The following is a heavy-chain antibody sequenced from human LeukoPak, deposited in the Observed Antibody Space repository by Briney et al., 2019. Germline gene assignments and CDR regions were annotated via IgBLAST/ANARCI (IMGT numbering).Heavy chain of an antibody. V-gene: IGHV3-23*01. D-gene: IGHD5-24*01. CDR3: VKSGYNRFNY. J-gene: IGHJ4*02. Sequence: GGSLRPSCAASGFTFSTYAMSWVRQAPGKGLEWVSSISGSGGSTYYADSVKGRFTISRDTSKNTLYLQMNSLRAADTAVYYCVKSGYNRFNYWGQGALVTVSS. CDR2: ISGSGGST. CDR1: GFTFSTYA.